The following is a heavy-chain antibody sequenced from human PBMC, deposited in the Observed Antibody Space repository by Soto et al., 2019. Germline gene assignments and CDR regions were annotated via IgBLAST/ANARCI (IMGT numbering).Heavy chain of an antibody. J-gene: IGHJ4*02. CDR3: ARDGEDSRSFDY. CDR2: ISAYNGNT. Sequence: GASVKVSCKASCFTFSSYGISWVRPAPGQGLEWMGWISAYNGNTNYAQKLQGRVTMTTDTSTSTAYMELRSLRSDDTAVYYCARDGEDSRSFDYWGQGTLVTVSS. D-gene: IGHD6-6*01. V-gene: IGHV1-18*01. CDR1: CFTFSSYG.